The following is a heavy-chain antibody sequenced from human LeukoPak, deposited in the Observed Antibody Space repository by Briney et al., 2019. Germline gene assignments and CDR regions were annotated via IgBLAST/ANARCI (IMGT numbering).Heavy chain of an antibody. CDR2: INPSGGST. V-gene: IGHV1-46*01. Sequence: GASVKVSCKASGYTFTSYYMHWVRQAPGQGLEWMGIINPSGGSTSYAQKFQGRVTMTRDTSTSTVYMELSSLRSEDTAVYYCILVTMVRGVMGDFDNNWFDPWGQGTLVTVSS. CDR1: GYTFTSYY. CDR3: ILVTMVRGVMGDFDNNWFDP. D-gene: IGHD3-10*01. J-gene: IGHJ5*02.